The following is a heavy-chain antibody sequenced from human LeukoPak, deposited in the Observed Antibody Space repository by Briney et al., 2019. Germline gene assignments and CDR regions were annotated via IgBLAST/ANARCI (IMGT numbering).Heavy chain of an antibody. CDR1: GGSISSGDFC. J-gene: IGHJ5*02. D-gene: IGHD3-10*01. CDR2: ISNTGSA. V-gene: IGHV4-30-4*01. Sequence: SQTLSLTCTVSGGSISSGDFCWSWIRQPPGKDLEWIAYISNTGSAASHPSLKSRVTISMDTSKNQFFLKLTSVTAADTAVYYCARRWGLGSHTDWFDTWSQGTLVTVSS. CDR3: ARRWGLGSHTDWFDT.